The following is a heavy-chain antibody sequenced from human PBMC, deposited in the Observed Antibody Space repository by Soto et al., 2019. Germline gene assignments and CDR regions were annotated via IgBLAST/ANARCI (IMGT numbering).Heavy chain of an antibody. CDR3: AKDIQKYDFWSGYYPQYSDYYYYYGMDV. J-gene: IGHJ6*02. V-gene: IGHV3-9*01. D-gene: IGHD3-3*01. CDR1: GFTFDDYA. CDR2: ISWNSGSI. Sequence: GGSLRLSCAASGFTFDDYAMHWVRQAPGKGLEWVSGISWNSGSIGYADSVKGRFTISRDNAKNSLYLQMNSLRAEDTALYYCAKDIQKYDFWSGYYPQYSDYYYYYGMDVWGQGTTVTVSS.